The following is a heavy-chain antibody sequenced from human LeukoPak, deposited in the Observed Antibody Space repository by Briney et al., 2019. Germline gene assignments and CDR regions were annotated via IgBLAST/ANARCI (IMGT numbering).Heavy chain of an antibody. CDR3: ARVSYCTNGVCYGYYYYYYMDV. CDR2: ISSSSSYI. D-gene: IGHD2-8*01. V-gene: IGHV3-21*01. CDR1: GFTFSSYS. J-gene: IGHJ6*03. Sequence: PGGSLRLSCAASGFTFSSYSMNWVRQAPGKGLEWVSSISSSSSYIYYADSVKGRFTISRDNAKNSLYLQMNSLRAEDTAVYYCARVSYCTNGVCYGYYYYYYMDVWGKGTTVTVSS.